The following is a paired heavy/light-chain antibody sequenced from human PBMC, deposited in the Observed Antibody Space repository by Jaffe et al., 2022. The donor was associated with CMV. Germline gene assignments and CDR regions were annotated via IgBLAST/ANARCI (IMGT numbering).Light chain of an antibody. V-gene: IGLV2-23*02. CDR3: CSYAGSTTFL. CDR2: DVS. Sequence: QSALTQPASVSGSPGQSIILSCSGSSSDVGSYNLVSWYQHHPGKAPKLIIYDVSKRPSGVSNRFSGSKSGNTASLTISGLQAEDEADYHCCSYAGSTTFLFGGGTKLTVL. J-gene: IGLJ2*01. CDR1: SSDVGSYNL.
Heavy chain of an antibody. D-gene: IGHD5-12*01. CDR3: ARDYSGYSVVEY. V-gene: IGHV4-31*03. J-gene: IGHJ4*02. CDR2: ITHSGST. Sequence: QVQLQESGPGLVKPSETLSLTCTVSGDSISSGGYYWSWIRQHPGKGLEWIGYITHSGSTYYNSSLESRVTISVDTSKNQFSLKLRSVTAADTAVYYCARDYSGYSVVEYWGQGTLVTVSP. CDR1: GDSISSGGYY.